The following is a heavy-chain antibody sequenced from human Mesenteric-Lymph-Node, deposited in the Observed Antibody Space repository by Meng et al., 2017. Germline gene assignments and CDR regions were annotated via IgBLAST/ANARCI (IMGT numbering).Heavy chain of an antibody. D-gene: IGHD4-17*01. CDR3: ASETVTTAAFDI. J-gene: IGHJ3*02. CDR1: GFTFRTFG. V-gene: IGHV3-33*01. CDR2: IWADGNNK. Sequence: GESLKISCAASGFTFRTFGMHWVRQAPGKGLEWVAFIWADGNNKFYADSVTGRFTISRDNAKNSLYLQMDSLRAEDTAVYYCASETVTTAAFDIWGQGTMVTVSS.